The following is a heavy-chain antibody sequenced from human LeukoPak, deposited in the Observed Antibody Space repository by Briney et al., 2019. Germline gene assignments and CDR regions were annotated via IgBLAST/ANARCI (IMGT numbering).Heavy chain of an antibody. Sequence: ASVKVSCKASGGTFSSYAISWVRQAPGQGLEWMGGIIPIFGTANYAQKFQGRVTITADESTSTAYMELSSLRSEDTAVYYCARDWGLGAYYFDYWGQGTLVTVSS. V-gene: IGHV1-69*13. CDR3: ARDWGLGAYYFDY. CDR2: IIPIFGTA. CDR1: GGTFSSYA. D-gene: IGHD1-26*01. J-gene: IGHJ4*02.